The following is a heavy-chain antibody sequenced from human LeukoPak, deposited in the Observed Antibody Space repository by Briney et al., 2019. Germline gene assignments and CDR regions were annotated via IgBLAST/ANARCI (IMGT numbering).Heavy chain of an antibody. CDR3: TRGFCSSPSCYDY. CDR2: IWFDARNE. CDR1: GFTFSSYG. D-gene: IGHD2-2*01. V-gene: IGHV3-33*01. J-gene: IGHJ4*02. Sequence: GGSLRLSCAASGFTFSSYGMHWVRQAPGKGLEWVAGIWFDARNEHYADSVKGRFTISRDNSKNALYLQMDSLRADDTAVYYCTRGFCSSPSCYDYWGQGTLVTVSS.